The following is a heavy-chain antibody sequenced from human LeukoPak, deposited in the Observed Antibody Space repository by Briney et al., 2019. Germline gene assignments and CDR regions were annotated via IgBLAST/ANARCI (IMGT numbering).Heavy chain of an antibody. CDR2: IIPIFGTA. Sequence: SVKVSCTASGGTFSSYAISWVRQAPGQGLEWMGGIIPIFGTANYAQKFQGRVTITADESTSTAYMELSSLRSEDTAVYYCASGYYDSSGYRSWGQGTLVTVSS. CDR1: GGTFSSYA. CDR3: ASGYYDSSGYRS. J-gene: IGHJ4*02. D-gene: IGHD3-22*01. V-gene: IGHV1-69*13.